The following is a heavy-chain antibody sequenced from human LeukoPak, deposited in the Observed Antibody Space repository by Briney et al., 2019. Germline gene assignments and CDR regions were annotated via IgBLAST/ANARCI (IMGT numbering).Heavy chain of an antibody. D-gene: IGHD5-18*01. CDR1: GFTVSSKY. J-gene: IGHJ4*02. CDR3: VKGWIQAVGNFC. Sequence: PGGSLRLSCAASGFTVSSKYMSWVRQAPGKGLEWVSIIYSGGSTYYADSVKGRFTISRDNSKNTLYLQMSSLTAEDTAVYYCVKGWIQAVGNFCWGQGTLVTVSS. V-gene: IGHV3-66*01. CDR2: IYSGGST.